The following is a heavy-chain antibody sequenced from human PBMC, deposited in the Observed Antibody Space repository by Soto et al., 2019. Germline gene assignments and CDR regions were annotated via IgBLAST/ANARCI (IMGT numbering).Heavy chain of an antibody. Sequence: EVQLLESGGGLVQPGGSLRLSCAGSGFTFSSYAMSWVRQAPGKGLEWVSAISGSGGSTYYADYVKGRFTISRDNSKNALYLQMNSLRAEDTAVYYCAKGLLYYYGSGSFFDYWGPGTLVTVSS. CDR1: GFTFSSYA. CDR2: ISGSGGST. V-gene: IGHV3-23*01. D-gene: IGHD3-10*01. CDR3: AKGLLYYYGSGSFFDY. J-gene: IGHJ4*02.